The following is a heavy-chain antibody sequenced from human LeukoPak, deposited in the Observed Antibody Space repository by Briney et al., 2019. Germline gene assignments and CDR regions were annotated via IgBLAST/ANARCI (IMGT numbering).Heavy chain of an antibody. D-gene: IGHD1-26*01. Sequence: GGSLRLSCAASGFTLRSYTMNWVRQAPGKGLEWVSSISSSSSYIYYADSVKGRFTISRDNAKNSLYLQMNSLRAEDTAVYYCARAPLRGYSGSYYYDYWGQGTLVTVSS. CDR2: ISSSSSYI. CDR3: ARAPLRGYSGSYYYDY. CDR1: GFTLRSYT. J-gene: IGHJ4*02. V-gene: IGHV3-21*01.